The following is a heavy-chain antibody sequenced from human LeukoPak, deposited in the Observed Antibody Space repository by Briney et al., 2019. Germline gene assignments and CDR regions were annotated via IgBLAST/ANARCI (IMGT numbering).Heavy chain of an antibody. V-gene: IGHV3-23*01. CDR3: ANQRGGF. CDR1: GFIFSSYP. Sequence: GGSLRLSCAASGFIFSSYPMSWVRQAPGRGLEWVSAISGTAENTYYADSVKGRFSISRDNSRNTVHLQMNSLRPEDTAVYYCANQRGGFWGQGTLVTVSS. J-gene: IGHJ4*02. CDR2: ISGTAENT. D-gene: IGHD3-10*01.